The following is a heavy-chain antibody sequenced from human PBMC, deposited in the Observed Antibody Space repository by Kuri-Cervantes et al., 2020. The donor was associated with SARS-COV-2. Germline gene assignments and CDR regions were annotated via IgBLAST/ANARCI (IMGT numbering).Heavy chain of an antibody. CDR3: ARASYYVGYMDV. CDR2: IYYSGST. CDR1: GGSISSGDYY. V-gene: IGHV4-30-4*08. J-gene: IGHJ6*03. Sequence: SETLSLTCTVSGGSISSGDYYWSWIRQPPGKGLEWIGYIYYSGSTYYNPSLKSRVTISVDTSKNQFSLKLSSVTAADTAVYYCARASYYVGYMDVWGKGTTVTVSS. D-gene: IGHD1-26*01.